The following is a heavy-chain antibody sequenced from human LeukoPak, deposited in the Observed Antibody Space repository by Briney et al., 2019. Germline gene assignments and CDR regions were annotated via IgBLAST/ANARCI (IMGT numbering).Heavy chain of an antibody. J-gene: IGHJ3*02. D-gene: IGHD6-19*01. CDR1: GGTFSSYA. Sequence: SSVKVTCKASGGTFSSYAINWVRQAPGQGLEWMGGIIPIFGTANCAQKFQGRVRITADESTSTAYMELSSLRSEDTAVYYCASSSGWGGDAFDIWGQGTMVTVSS. CDR3: ASSSGWGGDAFDI. V-gene: IGHV1-69*01. CDR2: IIPIFGTA.